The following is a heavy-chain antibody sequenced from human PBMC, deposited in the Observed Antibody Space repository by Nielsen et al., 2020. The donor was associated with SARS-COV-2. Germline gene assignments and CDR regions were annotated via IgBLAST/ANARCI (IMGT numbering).Heavy chain of an antibody. CDR1: GFTFSDYY. V-gene: IGHV3-11*01. J-gene: IGHJ4*02. CDR3: ARPYSSGWPYFDY. D-gene: IGHD6-19*01. Sequence: GESLKISCAASGFTFSDYYMSWIRQAPGKGLEWVSYISSSGSTIYYADSVKGRFTISRDNAKNSLYLQMNSLRAEDTAVYYCARPYSSGWPYFDYWGQGTLVTVSS. CDR2: ISSSGSTI.